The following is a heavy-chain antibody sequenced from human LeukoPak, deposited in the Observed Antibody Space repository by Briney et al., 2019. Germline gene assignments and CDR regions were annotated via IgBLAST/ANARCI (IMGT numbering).Heavy chain of an antibody. J-gene: IGHJ6*03. CDR2: INHSGST. CDR1: GGSFSGYY. Sequence: PSETLSLTCAVYGGSFSGYYWSWIRQPPGKGLEWIGEINHSGSTNYNPSLKSRVTISVDTSKNQFSLKLSSVTAADTAVYYCARLQAARITMVRGVIVYMDVWGKGTTVTVSS. CDR3: ARLQAARITMVRGVIVYMDV. V-gene: IGHV4-34*01. D-gene: IGHD3-10*01.